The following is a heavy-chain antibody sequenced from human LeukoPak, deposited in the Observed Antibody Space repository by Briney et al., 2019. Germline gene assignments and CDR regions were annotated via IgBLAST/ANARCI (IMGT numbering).Heavy chain of an antibody. J-gene: IGHJ4*02. D-gene: IGHD1-7*01. CDR1: GFTFDDYA. Sequence: GGSLRLSCAASGFTFDDYAMHWVRQAPGKGLEWVSGISWNSGSIGYADSVKGRFTISRDNAKNSLYLQMNSLRAEDTAVYYCARAGNYRFDYWGQGTLVTVSS. CDR3: ARAGNYRFDY. V-gene: IGHV3-9*01. CDR2: ISWNSGSI.